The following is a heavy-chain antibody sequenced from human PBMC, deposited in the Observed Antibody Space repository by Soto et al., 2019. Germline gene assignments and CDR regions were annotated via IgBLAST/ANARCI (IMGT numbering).Heavy chain of an antibody. D-gene: IGHD3-10*01. CDR1: GFSLNTGGVG. V-gene: IGHV2-5*02. J-gene: IGHJ6*02. CDR2: IYWDDDE. Sequence: ITLKESGPTLVKPTQTLTLTCTFSGFSLNTGGVGVGWVRQPRGKAMEWLALIYWDDDERYRPSLRSRLNITKDTINNQVVLTMTNMDHEYTATYYCVRNWRYYGGDYYYGMDAWGQGTTVTVSS. CDR3: VRNWRYYGGDYYYGMDA.